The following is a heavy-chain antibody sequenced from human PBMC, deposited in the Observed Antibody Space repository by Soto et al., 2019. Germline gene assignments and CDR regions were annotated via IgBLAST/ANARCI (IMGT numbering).Heavy chain of an antibody. J-gene: IGHJ4*02. Sequence: QLQLQESGSGLVKPSQTLSLTCAVSGGSISSGGYSWSWIRQPPGKGLEWIGYIYHSGSTYYNPSLKSRVTISVDRSKNQFSLKLSSVTAADTAVYSCARDSWGHQEGGFAYWGQGTLVTVSS. V-gene: IGHV4-30-2*01. D-gene: IGHD3-16*01. CDR1: GGSISSGGYS. CDR2: IYHSGST. CDR3: ARDSWGHQEGGFAY.